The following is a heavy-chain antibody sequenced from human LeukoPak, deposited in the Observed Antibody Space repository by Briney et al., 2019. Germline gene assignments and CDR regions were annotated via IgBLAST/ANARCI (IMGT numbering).Heavy chain of an antibody. CDR2: ISSSSSYI. V-gene: IGHV3-21*01. CDR3: AREGLMKYYDSSGYYRGVFDY. J-gene: IGHJ4*02. D-gene: IGHD3-22*01. CDR1: GFTFSSYS. Sequence: AGGSLRLSCAASGFTFSSYSMNWVRQAPGKGLEWVSSISSSSSYIYYADSVKGRFTISRDNAKNSLYLQMNSLRAEDTAVYYCAREGLMKYYDSSGYYRGVFDYWGQGTLVTVSS.